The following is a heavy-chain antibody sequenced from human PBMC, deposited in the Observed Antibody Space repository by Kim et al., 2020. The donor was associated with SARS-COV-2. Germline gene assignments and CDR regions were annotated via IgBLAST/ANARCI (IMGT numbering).Heavy chain of an antibody. J-gene: IGHJ4*02. Sequence: NYNPTLKSRVTISVDTSKNQFSLKLSSVTAADTAVYYCARDQDGDYAVDYWGQGTLVTVSS. CDR3: ARDQDGDYAVDY. V-gene: IGHV4-59*01. D-gene: IGHD4-17*01.